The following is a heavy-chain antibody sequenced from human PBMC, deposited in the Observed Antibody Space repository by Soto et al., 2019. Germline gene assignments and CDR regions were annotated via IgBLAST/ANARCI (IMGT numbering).Heavy chain of an antibody. Sequence: GGSLRLSCAASGFTFSSYAMHWVRQAPRKGLEYVSAISSNGGSTYYANSVKGRFTISRDNSKNTLYLQMGSLRAEDMAVYYCARDHYCSSTSCYDAFDIWGQGTMVTVSS. CDR1: GFTFSSYA. CDR2: ISSNGGST. V-gene: IGHV3-64*01. CDR3: ARDHYCSSTSCYDAFDI. D-gene: IGHD2-2*01. J-gene: IGHJ3*02.